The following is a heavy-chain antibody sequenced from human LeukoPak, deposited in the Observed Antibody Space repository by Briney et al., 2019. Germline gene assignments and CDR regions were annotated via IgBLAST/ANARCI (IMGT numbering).Heavy chain of an antibody. D-gene: IGHD3-10*01. J-gene: IGHJ4*02. CDR2: INPKIGGT. CDR3: AREIGSGSFLDN. Sequence: ASVKVSCKASGYSFAGYYMHWERQAPGQGLEWMGWINPKIGGTNYAQKFQGRVTMTRDTSISTAYMELSRLRSDDTAVYYCAREIGSGSFLDNWGQGTLVTVSS. V-gene: IGHV1-2*02. CDR1: GYSFAGYY.